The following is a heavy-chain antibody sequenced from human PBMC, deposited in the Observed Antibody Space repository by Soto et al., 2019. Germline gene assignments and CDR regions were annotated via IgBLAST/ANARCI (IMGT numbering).Heavy chain of an antibody. CDR3: AKEGRNYYDSSGYYRVH. V-gene: IGHV3-23*01. CDR1: GFTFSSYA. J-gene: IGHJ4*02. Sequence: EVQLLESGGGLVQPGGSLRLSCAASGFTFSSYAMSWVRQAPGKGLEWVSAISGSGGSTYYADSVKGRFTISRDNSKNTLYLQMNSLRAEDTAVYYCAKEGRNYYDSSGYYRVHWGQGTLVTVSS. CDR2: ISGSGGST. D-gene: IGHD3-22*01.